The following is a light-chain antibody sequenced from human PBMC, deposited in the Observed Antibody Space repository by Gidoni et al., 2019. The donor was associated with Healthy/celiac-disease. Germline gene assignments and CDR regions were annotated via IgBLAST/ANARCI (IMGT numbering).Light chain of an antibody. V-gene: IGKV1-9*01. CDR1: QGISSH. CDR3: QQLNSYPL. J-gene: IGKJ5*01. CDR2: AAS. Sequence: DIQLTQSPSFLSASVGDRVTITCRASQGISSHLAWYQQKLGKAPKLLIYAASTLQSGVPSRFGGSGSGTEFTLTISSLQPEDFATYYCQQLNSYPLFSQGTRLEIK.